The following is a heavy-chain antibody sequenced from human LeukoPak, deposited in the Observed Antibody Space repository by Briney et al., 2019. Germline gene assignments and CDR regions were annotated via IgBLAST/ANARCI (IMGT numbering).Heavy chain of an antibody. Sequence: PSETLSLTCTVSGGSISSSSYYWGWIRQPPGKGLEWIGSIYYSGSTYYNPSLKSRVTISVDTSKNQFSLKLSSVTAADTAVYYCARAPLRQQLVLWAFDIWGQGTMVTVSS. CDR1: GGSISSSSYY. J-gene: IGHJ3*02. D-gene: IGHD6-13*01. V-gene: IGHV4-39*07. CDR3: ARAPLRQQLVLWAFDI. CDR2: IYYSGST.